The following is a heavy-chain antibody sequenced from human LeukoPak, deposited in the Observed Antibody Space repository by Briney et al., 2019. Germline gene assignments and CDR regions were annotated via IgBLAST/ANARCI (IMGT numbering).Heavy chain of an antibody. J-gene: IGHJ5*02. CDR2: ISSSSSYI. V-gene: IGHV3-21*01. CDR1: GFIFSSYS. Sequence: GGSLRLSCAASGFIFSSYSMNWVRQAPGKGLEGVSSISSSSSYIYYADSVKGRFTISRDNAKNTLYLQMNSLRAEDTAVYYCARERYYYDSSGYGMSGFDPWGQGTLVTVSS. CDR3: ARERYYYDSSGYGMSGFDP. D-gene: IGHD3-22*01.